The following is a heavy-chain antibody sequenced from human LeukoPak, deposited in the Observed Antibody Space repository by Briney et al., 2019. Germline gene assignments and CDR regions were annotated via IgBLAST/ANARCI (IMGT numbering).Heavy chain of an antibody. J-gene: IGHJ4*02. CDR3: AKGGYGSGRKRYYFDY. Sequence: GRSLRLSCAASGFPFSSYGMHWVRPAPGKGLEWVAVISYDGSNKYYADSVKGRFTISRDNSKNTLYLQMNSLRAEDTAVYYCAKGGYGSGRKRYYFDYWGQGTLVTVSS. V-gene: IGHV3-30*18. CDR1: GFPFSSYG. D-gene: IGHD3-10*01. CDR2: ISYDGSNK.